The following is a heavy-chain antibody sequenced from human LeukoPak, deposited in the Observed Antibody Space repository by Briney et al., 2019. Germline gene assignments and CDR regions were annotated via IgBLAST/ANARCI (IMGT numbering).Heavy chain of an antibody. CDR3: ARAAVTTSSLDS. Sequence: SETLSLTCSVSGYSLTTGYYCVWIRQSPGKGLEFIGSIYHNGNTYYNPSLKSRVTMSEDTSRNRFSLKLGSVTAADTAVYYCARAAVTTSSLDSWGQGTLVSVSS. CDR1: GYSLTTGYY. J-gene: IGHJ4*02. V-gene: IGHV4-38-2*02. CDR2: IYHNGNT. D-gene: IGHD1-14*01.